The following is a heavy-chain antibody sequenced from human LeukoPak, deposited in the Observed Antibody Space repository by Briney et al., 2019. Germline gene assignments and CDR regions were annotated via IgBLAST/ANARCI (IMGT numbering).Heavy chain of an antibody. CDR2: INPNSGGT. D-gene: IGHD3-16*02. CDR1: GYTFTGYY. J-gene: IGHJ4*02. Sequence: ASVRVSCKASGYTFTGYYMHWVRQAPGQGLEWMGWINPNSGGTNYAQKFQGRVTMTRETSISTAYMELSSLRSEDTAVYYCARVLRLGELSVGYWGQGTLVTVSS. CDR3: ARVLRLGELSVGY. V-gene: IGHV1-2*02.